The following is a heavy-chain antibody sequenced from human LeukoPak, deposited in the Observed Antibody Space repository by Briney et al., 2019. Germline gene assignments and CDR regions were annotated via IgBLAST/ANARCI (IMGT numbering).Heavy chain of an antibody. Sequence: GESLKISCKGSGYSFTNYWIGWVRQMPGKGLEWMGIISPGDSDTRYSPSFQGQVTISADKSISTAYLQWSSLKASDTAMYYCARPPRLSFPAYFDYWGQGTLVTVSS. J-gene: IGHJ4*02. CDR1: GYSFTNYW. V-gene: IGHV5-51*01. CDR3: ARPPRLSFPAYFDY. CDR2: ISPGDSDT. D-gene: IGHD3-16*01.